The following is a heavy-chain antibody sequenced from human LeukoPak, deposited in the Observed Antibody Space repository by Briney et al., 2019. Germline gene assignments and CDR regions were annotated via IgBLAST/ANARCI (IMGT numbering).Heavy chain of an antibody. CDR3: ARGRSTFGVVTGDYFDY. J-gene: IGHJ4*02. D-gene: IGHD3-3*01. CDR2: ISYDGTNK. CDR1: GFTFRSYA. V-gene: IGHV3-30*04. Sequence: PGGSLRLSCAASGFTFRSYAMHWVRQAPGKGLEWVAIISYDGTNKYYADSVKGRFTISRDNSKNTLHVQMNSLRVEDTAVYYCARGRSTFGVVTGDYFDYWGQGTLVTVSS.